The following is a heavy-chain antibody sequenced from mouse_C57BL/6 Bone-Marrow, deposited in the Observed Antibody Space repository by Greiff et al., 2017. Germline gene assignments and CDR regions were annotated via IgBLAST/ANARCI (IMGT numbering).Heavy chain of an antibody. CDR3: ARAYYYGSSPFDY. CDR1: GYSITSGYY. Sequence: ESGPGLVKPSQSLSLTCSVTGYSITSGYYWNWIRQFPGNKLEWMGYISYDGSNNYNPSLKNRISITRDTSKNQFFLKLNSVTTEDTATYYCARAYYYGSSPFDYWGQGTTLTVSS. D-gene: IGHD1-1*01. V-gene: IGHV3-6*01. J-gene: IGHJ2*01. CDR2: ISYDGSN.